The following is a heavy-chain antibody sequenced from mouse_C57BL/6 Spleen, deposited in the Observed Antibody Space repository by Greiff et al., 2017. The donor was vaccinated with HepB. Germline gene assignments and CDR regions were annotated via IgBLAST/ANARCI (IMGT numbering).Heavy chain of an antibody. CDR1: GYTFTDYE. CDR2: IDPETGGT. Sequence: VKLVESGAELVRPGASVTLSCKASGYTFTDYEMHWVKQTPVHGLEWIGAIDPETGGTAYNQKFKGKAILTADKSSSTAYMELRSLTSEDSAVYYCTREEDWDGRPWFAYWGQGTLVTVSA. J-gene: IGHJ3*01. V-gene: IGHV1-15*01. D-gene: IGHD4-1*01. CDR3: TREEDWDGRPWFAY.